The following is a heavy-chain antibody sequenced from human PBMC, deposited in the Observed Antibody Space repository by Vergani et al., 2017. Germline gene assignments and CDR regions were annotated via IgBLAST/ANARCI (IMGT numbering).Heavy chain of an antibody. D-gene: IGHD3-22*01. CDR1: GFTFTSSA. CDR2: IVVGSGNT. J-gene: IGHJ6*02. V-gene: IGHV1-58*02. Sequence: QMQLVQSGPEVKKPGTSVKVSCKASGFTFTSSAMQWVRQARGQRLVWIGWIVVGSGNTNYAQKFQERVTITKDMSTSTAYMELSSLRSEDTAVYYCAXMYYYDSSGYFQTYYYYGMDVWGQGTTVTVSS. CDR3: AXMYYYDSSGYFQTYYYYGMDV.